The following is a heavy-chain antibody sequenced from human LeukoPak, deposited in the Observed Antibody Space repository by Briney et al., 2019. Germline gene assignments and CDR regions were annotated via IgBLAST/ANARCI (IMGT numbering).Heavy chain of an antibody. J-gene: IGHJ4*02. Sequence: ASVKVSCKVSGYTLTELSMHWVRQAPGKGLEWMGGFDPEDGETIYAQKFQGRVTMTEDTSTDTAYMELSSLRSEDTAAYYCAAAPYYYDSSGYPTDYWGQGTLVTVSS. CDR2: FDPEDGET. CDR3: AAAPYYYDSSGYPTDY. V-gene: IGHV1-24*01. D-gene: IGHD3-22*01. CDR1: GYTLTELS.